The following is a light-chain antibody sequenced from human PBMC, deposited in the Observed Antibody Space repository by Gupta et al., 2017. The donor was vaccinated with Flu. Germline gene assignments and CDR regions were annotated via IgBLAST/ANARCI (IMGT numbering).Light chain of an antibody. CDR2: GAS. V-gene: IGKV3-20*01. CDR3: LQYGNSPRFT. J-gene: IGKJ3*01. CDR1: QSVSSSY. Sequence: EVVLTQSPGTLSLSPGEGATLSCRASQSVSSSYIAWYQQKPGQAPRLLIYGASSRATGIPDRFSGSGSGTDFTLTISRLEPEDFAVYYCLQYGNSPRFTFGSGTKVDIK.